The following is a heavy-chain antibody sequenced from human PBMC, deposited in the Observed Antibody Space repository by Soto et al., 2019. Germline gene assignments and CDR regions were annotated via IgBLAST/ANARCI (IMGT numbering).Heavy chain of an antibody. Sequence: ASVKVSCKVSGYTLTELSMHWVRQAPGKGLEWMGGFDPEDGETIYAQKFQGRVTMTEDTSTDTAYMELSSLRSEDTAVYYCATDGGPTFKDIVVVQAYWGQGTLVTVSS. J-gene: IGHJ4*02. CDR1: GYTLTELS. D-gene: IGHD2-2*01. CDR2: FDPEDGET. V-gene: IGHV1-24*01. CDR3: ATDGGPTFKDIVVVQAY.